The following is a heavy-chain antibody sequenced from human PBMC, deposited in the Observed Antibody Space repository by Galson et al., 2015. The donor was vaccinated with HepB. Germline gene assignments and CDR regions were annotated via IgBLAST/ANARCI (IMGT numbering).Heavy chain of an antibody. V-gene: IGHV4-39*01. Sequence: SETLSLTCTVSGGSISSSSYYWGWIRQPPGKGLEWIGSIYYSGSTYYNPSLKSRVTISVDTSKNQFSLKLSSVTAADTAVYYCARHVGRNGGEFSGRWYFDLWGRGTLVTVSS. D-gene: IGHD3-10*01. CDR1: GGSISSSSYY. CDR2: IYYSGST. J-gene: IGHJ2*01. CDR3: ARHVGRNGGEFSGRWYFDL.